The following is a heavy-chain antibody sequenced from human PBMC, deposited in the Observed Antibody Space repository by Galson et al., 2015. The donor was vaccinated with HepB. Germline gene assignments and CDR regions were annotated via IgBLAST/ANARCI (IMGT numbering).Heavy chain of an antibody. CDR3: ARGSGSYYLRYNWFDP. CDR1: GYTFTSYA. CDR2: INASNGNT. Sequence: SVKVSCKASGYTFTSYAMHWVRQAPGQRLEWMGWINASNGNTKYSQKFQGRVTITRDTSASTAYMELSSLRSEDTAVYYCARGSGSYYLRYNWFDPWGQGTLVTVSS. D-gene: IGHD3-10*01. J-gene: IGHJ5*02. V-gene: IGHV1-3*01.